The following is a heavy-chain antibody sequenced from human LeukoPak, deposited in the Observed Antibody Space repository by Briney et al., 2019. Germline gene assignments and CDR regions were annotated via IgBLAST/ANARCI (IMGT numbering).Heavy chain of an antibody. J-gene: IGHJ4*02. V-gene: IGHV3-30*02. CDR2: IRYDESHK. D-gene: IGHD6-19*01. CDR1: GFIFRSYA. CDR3: CGIAVAGIY. Sequence: SGGSLRLSCAASGFIFRSYAMSWVRQAPGKGLEWVAFIRYDESHKYYIDSVKGRFTISRDNSKNTLYLQMNSLRAEDTAVYYCCGIAVAGIYWGQGTLVTVSS.